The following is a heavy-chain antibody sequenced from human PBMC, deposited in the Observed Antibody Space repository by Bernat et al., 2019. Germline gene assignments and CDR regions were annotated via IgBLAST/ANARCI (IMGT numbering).Heavy chain of an antibody. Sequence: QLQLQESGPGLVKPSETLSLTCTVSGGSISSSSYYWGWVRQPPGKGLEWIGGIYYSGSTYYNSSLKGRVTISVDTSKNQFSLKLSSVTAADTAVYYCARNAGWLVQYYCFDYWGQGTLVTVSS. D-gene: IGHD6-19*01. CDR2: IYYSGST. J-gene: IGHJ4*02. CDR1: GGSISSSSYY. CDR3: ARNAGWLVQYYCFDY. V-gene: IGHV4-39*01.